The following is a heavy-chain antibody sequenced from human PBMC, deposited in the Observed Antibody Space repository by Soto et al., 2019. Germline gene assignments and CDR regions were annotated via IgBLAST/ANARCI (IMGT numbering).Heavy chain of an antibody. CDR3: ARGRWFFDL. Sequence: EVQLVESGGGLVQPGGSLRLSCADSGFTFSSYYMSWVRQAPGKGLEWVANIKQDGSEIYYVDSVKGRFTISRDNAKKSLYLQMKTPRVEDTAVYFCARGRWFFDLWGRGTLVSVSS. V-gene: IGHV3-7*01. J-gene: IGHJ2*01. CDR1: GFTFSSYY. CDR2: IKQDGSEI. D-gene: IGHD2-15*01.